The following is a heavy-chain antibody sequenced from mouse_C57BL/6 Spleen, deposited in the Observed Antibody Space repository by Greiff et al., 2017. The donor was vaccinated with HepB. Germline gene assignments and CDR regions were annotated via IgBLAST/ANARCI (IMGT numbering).Heavy chain of an antibody. D-gene: IGHD2-10*02. J-gene: IGHJ2*01. CDR2: INPNNGGT. V-gene: IGHV1-26*01. CDR3: ARGYGNYDY. Sequence: VQLQQSGPELVKPGASVKISCKASGYTFTDYYMNWVKQSHGKSLEWIGDINPNNGGTSYNQKFKGKATLTVDKSSSTAYMELRSLTSEDSAVYYCARGYGNYDYWGQGTTLTVSS. CDR1: GYTFTDYY.